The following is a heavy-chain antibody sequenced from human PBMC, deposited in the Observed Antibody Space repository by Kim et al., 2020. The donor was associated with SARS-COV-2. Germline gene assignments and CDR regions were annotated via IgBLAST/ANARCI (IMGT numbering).Heavy chain of an antibody. CDR3: ARGPREYQLLWNYYYYYGMDV. V-gene: IGHV4-34*01. D-gene: IGHD2-2*01. CDR2: INHSGST. J-gene: IGHJ6*02. CDR1: GGSFSGYY. Sequence: SETLSLTCAVYGGSFSGYYWSWIRQPPGKGLEWIGEINHSGSTNYNPSLKSRVTISVDTSKNQFSLKLSSVTAADTAVYYCARGPREYQLLWNYYYYYGMDVWGQGTTVTVSS.